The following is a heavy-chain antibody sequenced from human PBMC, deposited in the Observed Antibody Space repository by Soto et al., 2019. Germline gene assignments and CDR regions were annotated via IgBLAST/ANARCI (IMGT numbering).Heavy chain of an antibody. J-gene: IGHJ5*02. Sequence: GASVKVSCKASGGTFSSYAISWVRQAPGQGLEWMGGIIPIFGTANYAQKFQGRVTITADESTSTAYMELSSLRSEDTAVYYCARWLNGSSWPFYNWFDPWGQGTLVTVSS. D-gene: IGHD6-13*01. CDR1: GGTFSSYA. CDR3: ARWLNGSSWPFYNWFDP. CDR2: IIPIFGTA. V-gene: IGHV1-69*13.